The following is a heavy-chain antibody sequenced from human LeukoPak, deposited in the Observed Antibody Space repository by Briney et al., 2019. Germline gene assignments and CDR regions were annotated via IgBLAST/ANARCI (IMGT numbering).Heavy chain of an antibody. V-gene: IGHV3-49*04. CDR1: GFTFGDYA. J-gene: IGHJ5*02. Sequence: GGSLRLSCTASGFTFGDYAMSWVRQAPGKGLEWVGFIRSKAYGGTTEYAASVKGRFTISRDDSKSIAYLQMNSLKTEDTAVYYCTRDLRAYYYGSGSYDWFDPWGQGTLVTVSS. CDR2: IRSKAYGGTT. D-gene: IGHD3-10*01. CDR3: TRDLRAYYYGSGSYDWFDP.